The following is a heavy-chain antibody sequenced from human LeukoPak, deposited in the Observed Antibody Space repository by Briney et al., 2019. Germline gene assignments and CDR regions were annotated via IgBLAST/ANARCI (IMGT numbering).Heavy chain of an antibody. D-gene: IGHD3-10*01. V-gene: IGHV3-48*03. CDR1: GFTFSSYE. CDR2: ISSSGSTI. CDR3: AREYGSRSISENDY. Sequence: GGSLRLSCAASGFTFSSYEMNWVRQAPGKGLEWVSYISSSGSTIYYADSVKGRFTISRDNAKNSLYLQMNSLRAEDTAVYYCAREYGSRSISENDYWGQGTLVTVSS. J-gene: IGHJ4*02.